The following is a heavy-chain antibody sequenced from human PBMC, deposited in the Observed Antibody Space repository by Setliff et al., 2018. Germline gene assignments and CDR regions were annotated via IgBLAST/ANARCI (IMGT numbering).Heavy chain of an antibody. V-gene: IGHV1-69*10. CDR2: IIPILGIA. Sequence: ASVKVSCKASGGAFSSYAISWVRQAPGQGLEWMGGIIPILGIANYAQKFQGRVTITADKSTSTAYMELSSLRSEDTAVYYCARGLAYCGGDCFLRTGFDYWGQGTLVTVSS. J-gene: IGHJ4*02. CDR1: GGAFSSYA. D-gene: IGHD2-21*02. CDR3: ARGLAYCGGDCFLRTGFDY.